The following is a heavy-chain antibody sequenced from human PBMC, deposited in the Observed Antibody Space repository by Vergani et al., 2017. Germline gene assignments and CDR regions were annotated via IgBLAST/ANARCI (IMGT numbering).Heavy chain of an antibody. V-gene: IGHV4-39*07. CDR2: INHSGST. CDR1: GGSISSSSYY. CDR3: ARGLRYCSSTSCRYYFDY. Sequence: QLQLQESGPGLVKPSETLSLTCTVSGGSISSSSYYWGWIRQPPGKGLEWIGEINHSGSTNYNPSLKSRVTISVDTSKNQFSLKLSSVTAADTAVYYCARGLRYCSSTSCRYYFDYWGQGTLVTVSS. J-gene: IGHJ4*02. D-gene: IGHD2-2*01.